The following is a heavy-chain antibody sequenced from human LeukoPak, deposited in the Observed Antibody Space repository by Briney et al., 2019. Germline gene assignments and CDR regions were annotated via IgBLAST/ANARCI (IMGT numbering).Heavy chain of an antibody. V-gene: IGHV3-30-3*01. CDR1: GFTFSSYA. D-gene: IGHD3-10*01. J-gene: IGHJ4*02. CDR2: ISYDGSNK. CDR3: ARVPRSLVRGVINGALDY. Sequence: GRSLRLSCAASGFTFSSYAMHWVRQAPGKGLEWVAVISYDGSNKYYADSVKGRFTISRDNSKNTLYLQMNSLRAEDTAVYYCARVPRSLVRGVINGALDYWGQGTLVTVSS.